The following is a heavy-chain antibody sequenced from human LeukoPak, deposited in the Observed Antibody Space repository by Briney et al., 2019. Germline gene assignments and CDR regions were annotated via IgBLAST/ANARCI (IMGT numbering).Heavy chain of an antibody. Sequence: GASVKVSCKASGYTFTGYYMHWVRQAPGQGLEWMGRINPNSGGTNYAQKLQGRVTMTTDTSTSTAYMELRSLRSDDTAVYYCARSGSYYAIDYWGQGTLVTVSS. V-gene: IGHV1-2*06. CDR2: INPNSGGT. J-gene: IGHJ4*02. CDR3: ARSGSYYAIDY. CDR1: GYTFTGYY. D-gene: IGHD1-26*01.